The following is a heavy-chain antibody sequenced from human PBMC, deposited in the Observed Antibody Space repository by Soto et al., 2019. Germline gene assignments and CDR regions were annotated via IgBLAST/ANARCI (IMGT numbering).Heavy chain of an antibody. V-gene: IGHV4-59*01. CDR3: VRGERLGPDY. CDR2: ISYSGGT. CDR1: GASISTYY. Sequence: QVQLQESGPGLVMPSETLSLTCTVSGASISTYYWSWIRQSPRKELEWIGYISYSGGTNYNPSLRGRVTISLDTSKNQFSLQLNSLTAEATAMYYCVRGERLGPDYWGQGTLVTVSS. J-gene: IGHJ4*02. D-gene: IGHD6-19*01.